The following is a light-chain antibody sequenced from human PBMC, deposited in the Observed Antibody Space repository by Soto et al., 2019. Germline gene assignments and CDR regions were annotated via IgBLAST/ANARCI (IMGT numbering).Light chain of an antibody. V-gene: IGKV1-9*01. Sequence: DIQMTQSPSSLSASVGDRVTITCRASQGINIFLAWFQQKPGKAPNLLISAASTLQSGVPSRFSGSGSETEFTLTITSLQPEDSATYYCQQRNSYPRPFGQGTKVDIK. CDR3: QQRNSYPRP. CDR1: QGINIF. CDR2: AAS. J-gene: IGKJ2*01.